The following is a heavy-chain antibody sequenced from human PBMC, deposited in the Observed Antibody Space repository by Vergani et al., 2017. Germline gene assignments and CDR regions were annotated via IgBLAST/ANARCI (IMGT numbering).Heavy chain of an antibody. CDR1: GFTFSSYS. D-gene: IGHD3-22*01. CDR2: ISARYPST. CDR3: ARLSYDTTPYLQGGYDC. Sequence: EVQLVESGGGLVKPGGSLRLSCAASGFTFSSYSMTWVRQAPGKGLEWVSAISARYPSTYYADSVKGRFTISRDNSKNMLYLQMNSLRAEETAVYYCARLSYDTTPYLQGGYDCWGQGTLVSVSS. J-gene: IGHJ4*02. V-gene: IGHV3-23*04.